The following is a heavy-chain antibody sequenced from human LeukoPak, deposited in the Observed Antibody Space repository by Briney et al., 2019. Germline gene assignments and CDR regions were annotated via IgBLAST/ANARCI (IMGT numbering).Heavy chain of an antibody. Sequence: ASVKVSCKASGGTFISYAISWVRQAPGQGLEWMGGIIPIFGTANYAQKFQGRVTITADESTSTAYMELSSLRSGDTAVYYCARGPPEGFGGHYYYYYYGMDVWGQGTTVTVSS. V-gene: IGHV1-69*13. J-gene: IGHJ6*02. CDR3: ARGPPEGFGGHYYYYYYGMDV. D-gene: IGHD3-10*01. CDR1: GGTFISYA. CDR2: IIPIFGTA.